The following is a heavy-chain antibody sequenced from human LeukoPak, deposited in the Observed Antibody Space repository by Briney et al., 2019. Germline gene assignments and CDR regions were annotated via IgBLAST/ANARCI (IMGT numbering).Heavy chain of an antibody. D-gene: IGHD3-10*01. J-gene: IGHJ6*03. CDR1: GYSSTNYG. CDR2: IHIYRGNT. V-gene: IGHV1-18*01. Sequence: ASVKVSCKASGYSSTNYGISWVRQAPGQGLEWMGWIHIYRGNTNYAQKLQGRVTMTTDTSTSTAYMELRSLRSDDTAVYYCARANYGSGIYYYYYYMDVWGKGTTVTVSS. CDR3: ARANYGSGIYYYYYYMDV.